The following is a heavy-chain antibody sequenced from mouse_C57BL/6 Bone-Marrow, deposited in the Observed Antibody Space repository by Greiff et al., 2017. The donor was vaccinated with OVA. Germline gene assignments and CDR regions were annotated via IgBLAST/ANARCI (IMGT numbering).Heavy chain of an antibody. D-gene: IGHD2-1*01. CDR1: GYTFTSYW. CDR2: IYPSDSET. J-gene: IGHJ2*01. V-gene: IGHV1-61*01. Sequence: QVQLKQPGAELVRPGSSVKLSCKASGYTFTSYWMDWVKQRPGQGLEWIGNIYPSDSETHYNQKFKDKATLTVDKSSSTAYMQLSSLTSEDSAVYYCARIYYGNYELYFNYWGQGTTLTVSS. CDR3: ARIYYGNYELYFNY.